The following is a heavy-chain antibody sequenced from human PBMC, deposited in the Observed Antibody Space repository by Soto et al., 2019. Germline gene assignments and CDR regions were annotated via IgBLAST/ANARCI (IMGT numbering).Heavy chain of an antibody. V-gene: IGHV5-10-1*01. CDR1: GYSFTNNW. CDR3: ARHLDRNYYPPFDQ. Sequence: PGESLKISCKGSGYSFTNNWISWVRQMPGKGLKWKERIDPSDSYTNYNPSFQGHVTISADKSFSIAFLQWSSLRASDFAMYFCARHLDRNYYPPFDQWGQGTLVTVSS. D-gene: IGHD3-22*01. J-gene: IGHJ4*02. CDR2: IDPSDSYT.